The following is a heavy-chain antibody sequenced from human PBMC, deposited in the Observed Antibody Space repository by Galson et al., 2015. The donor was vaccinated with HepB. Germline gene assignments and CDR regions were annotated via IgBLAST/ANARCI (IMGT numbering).Heavy chain of an antibody. D-gene: IGHD3-10*01. CDR3: TTGHVLLWFGELFYFDL. Sequence: SLRLSCAASGFTFSNAWMNWVRQAPGKGLEWVGRIKSKTDGGTTDYAAPVKGRFTISRDDSKNTLYLQMNSLKTEDTAVYYCTTGHVLLWFGELFYFDLWGRGTLVTVSS. CDR1: GFTFSNAW. J-gene: IGHJ2*01. V-gene: IGHV3-15*07. CDR2: IKSKTDGGTT.